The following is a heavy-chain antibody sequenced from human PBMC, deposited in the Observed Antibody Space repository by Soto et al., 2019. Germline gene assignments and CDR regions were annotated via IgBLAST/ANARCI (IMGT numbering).Heavy chain of an antibody. V-gene: IGHV1-69*01. D-gene: IGHD3-10*01. CDR3: ARDRDDYGSGNYYNRIDF. CDR1: GGIFSTYA. CDR2: IIPLFGTP. J-gene: IGHJ4*02. Sequence: QVQLVQSGAEVKKPGSWVKVSCKASGGIFSTYAISWLRQAPRQGLEWMEGIIPLFGTPNYAQRFQGRVTITADESTSTAYMELSRLRSEDTAVYYCARDRDDYGSGNYYNRIDFWGQGTLVTVSS.